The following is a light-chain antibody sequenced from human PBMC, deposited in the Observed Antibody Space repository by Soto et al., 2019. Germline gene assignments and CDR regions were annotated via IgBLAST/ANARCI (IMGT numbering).Light chain of an antibody. CDR2: DVN. V-gene: IGLV2-14*03. Sequence: QSALTQPASVSGSPGQSITISCTGTSSDVGGYNYVSWYQHHPDKAPKLMIYDVNNRPSGVSNRFSGSKSGNTASLTISGLQAEDEAAYYCSSYSSSSTRLVFGGVTKLTVL. J-gene: IGLJ2*01. CDR3: SSYSSSSTRLV. CDR1: SSDVGGYNY.